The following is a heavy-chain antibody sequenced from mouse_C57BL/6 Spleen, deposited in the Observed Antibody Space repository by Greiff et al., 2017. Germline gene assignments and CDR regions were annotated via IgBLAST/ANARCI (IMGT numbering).Heavy chain of an antibody. Sequence: VQLKESGGGLVKPGGSLKLSCAASGFNFSSYAMSWVRQTPEKRLEWVATISDGGSYTYYPDNVKGRFTISRDNAKNNLYLQMSHLKSEDTAMYYCARDRWDWYFDVWGTGTTVTVSS. D-gene: IGHD4-1*01. J-gene: IGHJ1*03. CDR2: ISDGGSYT. CDR1: GFNFSSYA. CDR3: ARDRWDWYFDV. V-gene: IGHV5-4*01.